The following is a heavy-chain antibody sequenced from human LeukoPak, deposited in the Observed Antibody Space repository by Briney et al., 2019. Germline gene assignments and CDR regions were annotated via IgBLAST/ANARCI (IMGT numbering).Heavy chain of an antibody. CDR1: GFTFSSYG. CDR2: IWYDGSNK. V-gene: IGHV3-33*01. CDR3: ARGGGRHVEY. D-gene: IGHD3-16*01. Sequence: GGSLRLSCAASGFTFSSYGIHWVRQAPGKGLEWVAVIWYDGSNKYYADSVKGRFTISRDNAKNSLYLQMNILRAEDTAVYYCARGGGRHVEYWGQGNLVTVSS. J-gene: IGHJ4*02.